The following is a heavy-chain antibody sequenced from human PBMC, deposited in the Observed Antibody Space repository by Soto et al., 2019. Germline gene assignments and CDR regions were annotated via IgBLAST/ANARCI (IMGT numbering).Heavy chain of an antibody. V-gene: IGHV6-1*01. Sequence: SQTLSLTCAISGDSVSSNSAAWNWIRQSPSRGLEWLGRTYYRSKWYNDYAVSVKSRITINPDTSKNQFSLQLNSVTPEDTAVFYCEREDNWNDIDSYCYGMDVWGQGTTFTVSS. CDR3: EREDNWNDIDSYCYGMDV. D-gene: IGHD1-1*01. J-gene: IGHJ6*02. CDR1: GDSVSSNSAA. CDR2: TYYRSKWYN.